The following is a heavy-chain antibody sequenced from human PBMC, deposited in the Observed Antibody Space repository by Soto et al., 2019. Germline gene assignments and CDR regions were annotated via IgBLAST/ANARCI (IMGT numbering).Heavy chain of an antibody. J-gene: IGHJ4*02. CDR2: ISWDGGST. CDR1: GFTFDDYT. CDR3: AKGRPIAAAHGPFDY. V-gene: IGHV3-43*01. Sequence: TGGSLRLSCAASGFTFDDYTMHWVRQAPGKGLEWVSLISWDGGSTYYADSVKGRFTISRDNSKNSLYLQMNSLRTEDTALYYCAKGRPIAAAHGPFDYWGQGTLVTVSS. D-gene: IGHD6-13*01.